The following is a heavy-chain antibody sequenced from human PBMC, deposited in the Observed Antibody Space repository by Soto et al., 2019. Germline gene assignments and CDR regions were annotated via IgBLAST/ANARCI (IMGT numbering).Heavy chain of an antibody. V-gene: IGHV3-11*06. CDR1: GFTFSDYY. CDR2: ISSSSSYT. D-gene: IGHD3-10*01. Sequence: PGGSLRLSCAASGFTFSDYYMSWIRQAPGKGLEWVSYISSSSSYTNYADSVKGRFTISRDNAKNSLYLQMNSLRAEDTAVYYCARAAGSYFRRVVRAFDIWGQGTMVTVSS. J-gene: IGHJ3*02. CDR3: ARAAGSYFRRVVRAFDI.